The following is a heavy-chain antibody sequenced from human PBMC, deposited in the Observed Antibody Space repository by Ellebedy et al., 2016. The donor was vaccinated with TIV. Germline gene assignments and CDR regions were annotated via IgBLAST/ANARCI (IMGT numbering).Heavy chain of an antibody. J-gene: IGHJ3*02. CDR1: GFTFSGYW. D-gene: IGHD2-8*01. Sequence: GGSLRLSXAASGFTFSGYWISWVRQAPGKGLEWVANINQDGSEKSYVDSVKGRFTLSRDNAKNSLFLQMNSLRAEDTAVYFCTNNGLDIWGQGTMVTVSS. V-gene: IGHV3-7*02. CDR3: TNNGLDI. CDR2: INQDGSEK.